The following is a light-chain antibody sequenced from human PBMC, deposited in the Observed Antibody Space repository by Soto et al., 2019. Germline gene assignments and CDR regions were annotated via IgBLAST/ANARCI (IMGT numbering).Light chain of an antibody. V-gene: IGLV2-8*01. CDR1: SSDVGGYNY. Sequence: QSALTQPPSASGSPGQSVTISCTGTSSDVGGYNYVSWYQQHPGKAPKLMFYEVSKRPSGVPDRFSGSKSGNTASLTVSGLHAEDEADYYCSSYAGSNNLVFGGGTKLTVL. CDR3: SSYAGSNNLV. J-gene: IGLJ3*02. CDR2: EVS.